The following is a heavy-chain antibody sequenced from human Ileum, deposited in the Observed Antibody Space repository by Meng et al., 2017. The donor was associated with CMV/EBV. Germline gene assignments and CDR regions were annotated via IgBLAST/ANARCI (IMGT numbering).Heavy chain of an antibody. V-gene: IGHV4-4*02. CDR3: AISPNQDPGP. CDR1: GACIDSHIW. J-gene: IGHJ5*02. Sequence: SPACAVSGACIDSHIWWGWVRQPPGKGLEWIGEIYQTGSTNYNAYRKSRVTRSMDKSKNHFSLNLSSVTAADTDFYYCAISPNQDPGPWGQGTLVTVSS. CDR2: IYQTGST. D-gene: IGHD1-14*01.